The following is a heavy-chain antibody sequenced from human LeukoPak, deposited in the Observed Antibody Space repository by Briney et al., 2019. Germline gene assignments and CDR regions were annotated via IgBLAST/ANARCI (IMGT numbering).Heavy chain of an antibody. J-gene: IGHJ4*02. V-gene: IGHV4-39*01. CDR3: VSPRGFSYGYFDY. Sequence: PSETLSLTCTVSRGSISSSSAYWGCIRQPPGKGLEWIGSIYYSKNTYYNPSLKSRVTISADTSKNQFSLTLGSVSATDTAVYYCVSPRGFSYGYFDYWGQGTLVTVSS. CDR1: RGSISSSSAY. D-gene: IGHD5-18*01. CDR2: IYYSKNT.